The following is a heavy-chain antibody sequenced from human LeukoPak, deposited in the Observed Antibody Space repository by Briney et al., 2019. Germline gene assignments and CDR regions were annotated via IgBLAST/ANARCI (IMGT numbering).Heavy chain of an antibody. CDR1: DGSISSDY. CDR2: IYYSGST. V-gene: IGHV4-59*08. CDR3: ARQGGYSSSPDY. Sequence: SETLSLTCTVSDGSISSDYWSWIRQPPGEGLEWIGYIYYSGSTNYNPSLKSRVTISVDASKNQFSLKLSSVTAADTAVYYCARQGGYSSSPDYWGQGALVTVSS. D-gene: IGHD6-13*01. J-gene: IGHJ4*02.